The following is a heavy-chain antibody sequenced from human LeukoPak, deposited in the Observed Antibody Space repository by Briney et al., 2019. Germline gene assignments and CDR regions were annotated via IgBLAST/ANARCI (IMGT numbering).Heavy chain of an antibody. CDR3: ARSRGGDDY. J-gene: IGHJ4*02. CDR1: GVSISSSSYY. Sequence: SETLSLTCTVSGVSISSSSYYWSWIRQPPGKGLEWIGYIYYSGSTNYNPSLKSRVTISVDTSKNQFSLKLSSVTAADTAVYYCARSRGGDDYWGQRTLVTVSS. CDR2: IYYSGST. V-gene: IGHV4-61*01. D-gene: IGHD3-16*01.